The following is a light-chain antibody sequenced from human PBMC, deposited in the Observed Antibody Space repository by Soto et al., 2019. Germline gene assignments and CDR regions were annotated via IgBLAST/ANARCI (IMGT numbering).Light chain of an antibody. CDR3: QQYGSSSIT. CDR2: GAS. V-gene: IGKV3-20*01. J-gene: IGKJ5*01. CDR1: LSVSSSY. Sequence: EIVFTQSPAPLSLSPGERATLSCRASLSVSSSYLAWYQQKPGQAPRLLIYGASSRATGIPDRFSGSESGTDFTLTISRLEPEDFAVYYCQQYGSSSITFGQGTRLEIK.